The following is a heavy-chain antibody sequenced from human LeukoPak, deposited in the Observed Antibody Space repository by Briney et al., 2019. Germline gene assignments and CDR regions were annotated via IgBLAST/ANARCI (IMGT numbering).Heavy chain of an antibody. Sequence: GASVKVSCKASGYTFNGYYSHWVRQAPGQGLEWMGWINPNSGGTNYAQKFQGRVTMTRDTSISTAYMELSRLRSDDTAVYYCARWMTTVITPDYWGQGTLVTVSS. CDR3: ARWMTTVITPDY. D-gene: IGHD4-11*01. CDR2: INPNSGGT. J-gene: IGHJ4*02. V-gene: IGHV1-2*02. CDR1: GYTFNGYY.